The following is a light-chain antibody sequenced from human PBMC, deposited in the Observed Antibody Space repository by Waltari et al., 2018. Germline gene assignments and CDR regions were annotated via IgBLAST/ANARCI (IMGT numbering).Light chain of an antibody. CDR2: VSRDGSH. CDR3: QTWGTDTVV. Sequence: QLVLTQSPSASASLGASVKLTCTLSSGHSSYAIAWLQQQPEKGPRYLRKVSRDGSHSRGDVIPDRFSGSSSGTERYLSISRLQYEDEADYYCQTWGTDTVVFGGGTKLTVL. CDR1: SGHSSYA. V-gene: IGLV4-69*01. J-gene: IGLJ2*01.